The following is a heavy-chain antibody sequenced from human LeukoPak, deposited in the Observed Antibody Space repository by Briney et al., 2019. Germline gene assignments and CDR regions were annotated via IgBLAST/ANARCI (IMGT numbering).Heavy chain of an antibody. J-gene: IGHJ5*02. Sequence: SVKVSCKVSGGTFNTYAISWVRQAPGQGLEWMGGLIPIFGTANYAQKFQGRVTITADESTSTAYMELSSLRSEDTAVYYCARDTRHRYCSSTICYRGWLDPWGQGTLVTVSS. CDR2: LIPIFGTA. V-gene: IGHV1-69*13. D-gene: IGHD2-2*01. CDR1: GGTFNTYA. CDR3: ARDTRHRYCSSTICYRGWLDP.